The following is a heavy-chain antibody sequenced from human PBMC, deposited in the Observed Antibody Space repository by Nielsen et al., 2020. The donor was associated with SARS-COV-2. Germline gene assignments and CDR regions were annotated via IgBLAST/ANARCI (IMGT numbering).Heavy chain of an antibody. Sequence: WVRQAPGQGLEWLGRINSDTGGINYAQNFQGRVTMTTDTSTNTAYMELRSLRSADTAVYYCARGRYCTSVNCYAKINDYWGQGTLVTVSS. J-gene: IGHJ4*02. V-gene: IGHV1-18*01. CDR2: INSDTGGI. D-gene: IGHD2-2*01. CDR3: ARGRYCTSVNCYAKINDY.